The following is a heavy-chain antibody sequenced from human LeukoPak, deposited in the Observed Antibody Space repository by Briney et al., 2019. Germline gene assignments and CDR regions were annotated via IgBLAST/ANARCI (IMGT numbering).Heavy chain of an antibody. CDR2: VNSDGNIT. CDR3: ARGGLVPAFDI. Sequence: GGSLRLSCAASGFTFSSYWMHWVRQAPGKGLVWLSSVNSDGNITTYADSVRGRFTVSRDKAKNTLYLQMNSLRAEDTAVYYCARGGLVPAFDIWGQGTTVIVTS. CDR1: GFTFSSYW. D-gene: IGHD3-10*02. V-gene: IGHV3-74*01. J-gene: IGHJ3*02.